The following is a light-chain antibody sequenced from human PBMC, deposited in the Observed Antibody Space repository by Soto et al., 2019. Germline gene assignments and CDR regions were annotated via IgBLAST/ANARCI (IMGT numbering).Light chain of an antibody. CDR2: DDS. CDR1: NRDVRSYNL. J-gene: IGLJ1*01. V-gene: IGLV2-23*01. CDR3: CSYAGSSTYV. Sequence: QSVLTQPASVSGSPGQSITISCTGINRDVRSYNLVSWYQQHPGKAPKLMIFDDSKRPSGVSNRFSGSQSGNTASLTISGLQAEDEADYYCCSYAGSSTYVFGSGTKVT.